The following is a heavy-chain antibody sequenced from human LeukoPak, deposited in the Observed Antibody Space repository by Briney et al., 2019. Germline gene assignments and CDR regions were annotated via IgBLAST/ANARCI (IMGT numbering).Heavy chain of an antibody. CDR2: IIPILGIA. J-gene: IGHJ4*02. D-gene: IGHD3-22*01. CDR3: ARDPNYYDSSGYYF. V-gene: IGHV1-69*04. CDR1: GGTFSSYA. Sequence: SVKVSCKASGGTFSSYAISWVRQAPGQGFEWMGRIIPILGIANYAQKFQGRVTITADKSTSTAYMELSSLRSEDTAVYYCARDPNYYDSSGYYFWGQGTLVTVSS.